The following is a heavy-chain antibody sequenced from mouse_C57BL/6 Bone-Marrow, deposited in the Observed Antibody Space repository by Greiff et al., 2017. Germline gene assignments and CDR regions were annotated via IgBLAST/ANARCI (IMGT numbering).Heavy chain of an antibody. D-gene: IGHD1-1*01. J-gene: IGHJ1*03. CDR2: IYPGDGDT. CDR1: GYAFSSYW. CDR3: ARLDDGSRGYFDV. Sequence: VKLMESGAELVKPGASVKISCKASGYAFSSYWMNWVKQRPGKGLEWIGQIYPGDGDTNYNGKFKGKATLTADKSSSTAYMQLSSLTAEDSAVYCCARLDDGSRGYFDVWGTGTTVTVSS. V-gene: IGHV1-80*01.